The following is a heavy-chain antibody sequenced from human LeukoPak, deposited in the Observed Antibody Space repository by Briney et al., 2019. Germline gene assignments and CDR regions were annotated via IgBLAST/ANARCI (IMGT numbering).Heavy chain of an antibody. CDR3: ARDRFDDSSGYYYHYYYYMDV. J-gene: IGHJ6*03. V-gene: IGHV4-39*07. CDR1: GGSIISSSYY. D-gene: IGHD3-22*01. CDR2: IYYSGST. Sequence: SETPSLTCTVSGGSIISSSYYWDWIRQPPGKGLEWIGSIYYSGSTYYNPSLKSRVTISVDTSKSQFSLEVSSVTAADTAVYYCARDRFDDSSGYYYHYYYYMDVWGKGTTVTVSS.